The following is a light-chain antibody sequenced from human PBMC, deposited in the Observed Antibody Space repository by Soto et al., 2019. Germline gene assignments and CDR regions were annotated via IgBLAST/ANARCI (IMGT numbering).Light chain of an antibody. CDR1: QTISSW. CDR3: QHYDSYPEA. Sequence: DIQMTQSPSTLSGSVGDRVTITCRASQTISSWLAWYQQKPGKAPKLLIYKASTFNSGVPSRFSGSGSGTEFTLTISSLQPDDFATYYCQHYDSYPEAFGQGTKVELK. V-gene: IGKV1-5*03. J-gene: IGKJ1*01. CDR2: KAS.